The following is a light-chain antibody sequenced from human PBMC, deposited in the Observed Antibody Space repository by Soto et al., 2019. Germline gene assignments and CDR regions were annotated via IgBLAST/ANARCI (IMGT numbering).Light chain of an antibody. V-gene: IGKV1-39*01. J-gene: IGKJ1*01. CDR3: QQGYSNPWT. CDR2: AAS. CDR1: QSVNTY. Sequence: DIQMTQSPSSLSASVGDRVTITCRASQSVNTYLHWYQQKAGQAPKLLIYAASNLQSGVPSRFSGRGSGTDSTLTVDSLQPEDFATYYCQQGYSNPWTFGQGTKVDIK.